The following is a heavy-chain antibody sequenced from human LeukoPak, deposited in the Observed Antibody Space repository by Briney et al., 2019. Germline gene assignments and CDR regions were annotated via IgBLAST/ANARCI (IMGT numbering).Heavy chain of an antibody. D-gene: IGHD5-18*01. V-gene: IGHV3-33*01. CDR1: GFTFSSYG. J-gene: IGHJ4*02. CDR2: IWYDGSNK. CDR3: ARGYSYGYISYFDY. Sequence: GGSLVLSCAASGFTFSSYGMHWVRQAPGKGLEWVAVIWYDGSNKYYADSVKGRYTISRDNSKNTLYLQMNSLRAEDTAVYYCARGYSYGYISYFDYWGQGTLVTVSS.